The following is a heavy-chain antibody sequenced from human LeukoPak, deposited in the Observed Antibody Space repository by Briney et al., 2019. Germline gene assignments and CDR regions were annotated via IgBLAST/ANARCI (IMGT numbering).Heavy chain of an antibody. J-gene: IGHJ4*02. CDR3: ATYCSGDCAPGGY. Sequence: ASVKVSCKAFGYTFTDHYVHWVRQAPGQGLEWMGWINPKSGDTKYVQKLQGRLTMTRDTSLSTAYMELTRLRSDDTAVFYCATYCSGDCAPGGYWGQGTLVTVSS. CDR2: INPKSGDT. V-gene: IGHV1-2*02. CDR1: GYTFTDHY. D-gene: IGHD2-21*01.